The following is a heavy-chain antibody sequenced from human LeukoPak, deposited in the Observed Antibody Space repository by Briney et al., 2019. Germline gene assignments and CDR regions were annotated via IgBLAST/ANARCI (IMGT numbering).Heavy chain of an antibody. CDR1: GYSISSGYY. CDR2: IYHSGRT. Sequence: SETLSLTCTVSGYSISSGYYWGWIRQPPGKGLEWIGSIYHSGRTNYNPSLKSRVTLSVDTSKNQFSLRLTSVTAADTAVYFCARGIRTPIVDYWGQGALVTVSS. V-gene: IGHV4-38-2*02. D-gene: IGHD1-14*01. CDR3: ARGIRTPIVDY. J-gene: IGHJ4*02.